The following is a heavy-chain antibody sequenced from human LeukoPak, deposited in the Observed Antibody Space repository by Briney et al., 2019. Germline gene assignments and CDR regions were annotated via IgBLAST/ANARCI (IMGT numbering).Heavy chain of an antibody. V-gene: IGHV3-74*01. CDR2: INNDGSST. J-gene: IGHJ6*02. Sequence: GGSLRLSCAASGFTFSSHWMHWVRQAPGKGLVWVSRINNDGSSTSYEDSVKGRFTISRDNAKNTLFVQMNSLRDEDTAVYYCARDGKNYYGMDVWGQGTTVTVSS. CDR3: ARDGKNYYGMDV. CDR1: GFTFSSHW. D-gene: IGHD1-1*01.